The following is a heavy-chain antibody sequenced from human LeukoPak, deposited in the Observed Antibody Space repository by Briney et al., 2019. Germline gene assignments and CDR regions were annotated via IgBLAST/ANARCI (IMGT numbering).Heavy chain of an antibody. V-gene: IGHV3-7*01. CDR1: GFTFSSYS. J-gene: IGHJ4*02. CDR2: IKSDGSEK. Sequence: PGGSLRLSCAASGFTFSSYSMNWVRQAPGKGLEWVANIKSDGSEKYYVDSVKGRFTISRDNANKSLFLQMNSLRGEDTAVYYCARFLTGGFDSWGQGTLVTVSS. CDR3: ARFLTGGFDS. D-gene: IGHD3-9*01.